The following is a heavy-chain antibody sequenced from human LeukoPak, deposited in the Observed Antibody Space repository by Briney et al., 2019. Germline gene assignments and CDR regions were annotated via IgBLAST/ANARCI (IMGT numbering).Heavy chain of an antibody. CDR1: GFTFDDYA. CDR3: AKDTGPRYYYDSSGYYYYLGGVDY. V-gene: IGHV3-9*01. J-gene: IGHJ4*02. CDR2: ISWNSGSI. Sequence: GGSLRLSCAASGFTFDDYAMHWVRQAPGKGLEWVSGISWNSGSIGYADSVKGRFTISRDNAKNSLYLQMNSLRAEDTALYYCAKDTGPRYYYDSSGYYYYLGGVDYWGQGTLVTVSS. D-gene: IGHD3-22*01.